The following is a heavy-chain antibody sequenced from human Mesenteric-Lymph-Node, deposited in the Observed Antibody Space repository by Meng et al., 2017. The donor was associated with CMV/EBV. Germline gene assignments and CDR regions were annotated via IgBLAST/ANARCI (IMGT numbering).Heavy chain of an antibody. V-gene: IGHV3-9*01. CDR3: AKGRLGDLSLFVGYFDF. CDR2: ISWNSVSI. D-gene: IGHD3-16*02. CDR1: GFTFDDYA. Sequence: SLKISCAASGFTFDDYAMHWVRQAPGKGLEWVSGISWNSVSIGYADSVKGRFTISRDNARKSLYLQMNSLRPEDTALYYCAKGRLGDLSLFVGYFDFWGQGTLVTVSS. J-gene: IGHJ4*02.